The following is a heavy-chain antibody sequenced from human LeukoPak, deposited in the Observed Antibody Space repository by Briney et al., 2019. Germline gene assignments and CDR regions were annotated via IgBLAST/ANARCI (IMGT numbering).Heavy chain of an antibody. CDR3: AKNYGDYVAYFQH. CDR1: GFTFSSYW. CDR2: IKQDGSEK. V-gene: IGHV3-7*03. Sequence: PGGSLRLSCAASGFTFSSYWMSWVRQAPGKGLEWVANIKQDGSEKYYVDSVKGRFTISRDNSKNTLYLQMNSLRAEDTAVYYCAKNYGDYVAYFQHWGQGTLVTVSS. J-gene: IGHJ1*01. D-gene: IGHD4-17*01.